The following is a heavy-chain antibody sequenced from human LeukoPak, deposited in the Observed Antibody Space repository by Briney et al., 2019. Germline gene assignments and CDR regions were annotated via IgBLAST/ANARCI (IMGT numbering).Heavy chain of an antibody. D-gene: IGHD6-13*01. Sequence: GGSLRLSCTASGFPFIEYSMNWVRQAPGKGLEWISYIGIDSGNTKYADSVRGRFTISADKAKNSLYLQMNSLRAEDTAVYYCAKVVIAAAGTDAFDIWGQGTMVTVSS. V-gene: IGHV3-48*01. J-gene: IGHJ3*02. CDR1: GFPFIEYS. CDR3: AKVVIAAAGTDAFDI. CDR2: IGIDSGNT.